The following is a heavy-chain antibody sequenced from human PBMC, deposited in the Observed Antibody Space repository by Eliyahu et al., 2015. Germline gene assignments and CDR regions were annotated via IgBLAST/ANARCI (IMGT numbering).Heavy chain of an antibody. CDR1: GYSFSNYW. V-gene: IGHV5-51*01. CDR2: IYPGDSDT. D-gene: IGHD4-17*01. Sequence: EVQLVQSGAEVKKPGESLKXSXXGSGYSFSNYWIGXVRQMPGKGLEWMGIIYPGDSDTRYSPSFQGQVTISADKSISTAYLQWSSLKASDTAMYYCARRRPYGDYALDYWGQGTLVTVSS. CDR3: ARRRPYGDYALDY. J-gene: IGHJ4*02.